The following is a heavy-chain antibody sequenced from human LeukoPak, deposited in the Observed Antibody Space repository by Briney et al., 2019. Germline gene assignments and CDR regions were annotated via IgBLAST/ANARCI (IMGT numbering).Heavy chain of an antibody. CDR3: ARGDLIQGFDY. J-gene: IGHJ4*02. D-gene: IGHD5-18*01. V-gene: IGHV4-38-2*02. CDR2: IYYSGST. Sequence: SETLSLTCTVSGYSISSGYYWGWIRQPPGKGLEWIGYIYYSGSTNYNPSLKSRVTISVDTSKNQFSLKLSSVTAADTAVYYCARGDLIQGFDYWGQGTLVTVSS. CDR1: GYSISSGYY.